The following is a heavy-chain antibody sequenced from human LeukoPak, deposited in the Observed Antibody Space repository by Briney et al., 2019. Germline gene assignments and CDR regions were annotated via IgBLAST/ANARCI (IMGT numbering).Heavy chain of an antibody. CDR2: ISRSGSTK. J-gene: IGHJ4*02. CDR3: ARPWYYYDSSPFDY. Sequence: PGGSLRLSCAASGFTFSDYDMRWIRQAPGKGLEWVSSISRSGSTKYYADSVKGRFTISRDKANNTLYLQMNSLRAEDTAVYYCARPWYYYDSSPFDYWGQGTLVTVSS. V-gene: IGHV3-11*04. D-gene: IGHD3-22*01. CDR1: GFTFSDYD.